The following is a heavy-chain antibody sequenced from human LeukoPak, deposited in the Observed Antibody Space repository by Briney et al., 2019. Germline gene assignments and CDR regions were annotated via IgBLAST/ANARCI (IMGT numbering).Heavy chain of an antibody. D-gene: IGHD6-19*01. CDR3: ARSVRRIAVAGIFDY. Sequence: ASVKVSCKASGYTFTGYYMHWVRQAPGQGLEWMGWINPNSGGTNYAQKFQGRVTMTRDTSISTAYMELSRLRSDDTAVYYCARSVRRIAVAGIFDYWGQGTLVTVSS. J-gene: IGHJ4*02. CDR1: GYTFTGYY. CDR2: INPNSGGT. V-gene: IGHV1-2*02.